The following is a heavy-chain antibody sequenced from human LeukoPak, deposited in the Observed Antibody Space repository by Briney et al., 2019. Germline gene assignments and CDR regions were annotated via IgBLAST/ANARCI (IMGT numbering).Heavy chain of an antibody. CDR3: AGGTIFGVVIIETDAFDI. CDR2: IRYDGSNK. CDR1: GFTFSSYG. Sequence: GGSLRLSCAASGFTFSSYGMHWVRQAPGKGLEWVAFIRYDGSNKYYADSVKGRFTISRDNSKNTLYLQMNSPRAEDTAVYYCAGGTIFGVVIIETDAFDIWGQGTMVTVSS. V-gene: IGHV3-30*02. J-gene: IGHJ3*02. D-gene: IGHD3-3*01.